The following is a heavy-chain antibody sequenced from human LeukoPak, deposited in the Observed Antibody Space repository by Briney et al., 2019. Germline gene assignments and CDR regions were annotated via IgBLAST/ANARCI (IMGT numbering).Heavy chain of an antibody. CDR3: ARDGLYCSGGSCLPALFDY. CDR2: ISSSSSYI. Sequence: PGGSLRLSCAASGFTFSSYSMNWVRQAPGRGLEWVSSISSSSSYIYYADSVKGRFTISRDNAKSSLYLQMNSLRAEDTAVYYCARDGLYCSGGSCLPALFDYWGRGTLVTVSS. J-gene: IGHJ4*02. CDR1: GFTFSSYS. D-gene: IGHD2-15*01. V-gene: IGHV3-21*01.